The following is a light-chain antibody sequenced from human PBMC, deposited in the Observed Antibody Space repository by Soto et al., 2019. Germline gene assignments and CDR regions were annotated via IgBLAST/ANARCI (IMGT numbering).Light chain of an antibody. CDR1: QSISSW. CDR2: DAS. V-gene: IGKV1-5*01. J-gene: IGKJ3*01. Sequence: DTPITHPPSTVSASVGYRQNINCLASQSISSWLAWYQQKPGKAHKLLISDASSLQSGVPSRFSGSGSGTEFTLTIYSLQPDDVATYYCQQYNTCSFNFGPGTKVEIK. CDR3: QQYNTCSFN.